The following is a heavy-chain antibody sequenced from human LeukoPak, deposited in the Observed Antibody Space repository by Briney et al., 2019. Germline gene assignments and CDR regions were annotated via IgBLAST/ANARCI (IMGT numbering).Heavy chain of an antibody. V-gene: IGHV1-8*03. J-gene: IGHJ6*03. CDR1: GYTFTGYD. CDR2: MNPNSRIT. Sequence: ASGKAPCKASGYTFTGYDINGVRQATGKGLDGMGWMNPNSRITGYARKFQGRVTINRTTSIAPAYMERGSLRSEDTAVNYWARSKPIIAYMDVWGKGTTVTVSS. CDR3: ARSKPIIAYMDV.